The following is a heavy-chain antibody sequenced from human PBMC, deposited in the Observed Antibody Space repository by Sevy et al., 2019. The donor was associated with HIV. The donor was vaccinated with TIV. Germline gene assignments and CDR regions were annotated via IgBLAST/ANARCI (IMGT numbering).Heavy chain of an antibody. Sequence: GGSLRLSCAASGFTFSSYSMNWVRQAPGKGLEWVSSISSSSSYIYYADSVKGRFTISRDNAKNSLYLQMNSLRAEDTAVYYVARDIAVAGSYGMDVWGQGTTVTVSS. CDR1: GFTFSSYS. D-gene: IGHD6-19*01. J-gene: IGHJ6*02. CDR3: ARDIAVAGSYGMDV. V-gene: IGHV3-21*01. CDR2: ISSSSSYI.